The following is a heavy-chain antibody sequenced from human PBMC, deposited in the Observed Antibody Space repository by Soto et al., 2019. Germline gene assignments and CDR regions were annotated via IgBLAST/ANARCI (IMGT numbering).Heavy chain of an antibody. V-gene: IGHV5-51*01. CDR1: GYSFTSYW. J-gene: IGHJ6*02. Sequence: GESLKISCKGSGYSFTSYWIGWVRQMPGKDLEWMGIIYPGDSDTRYSPSFQGQVTISADKSISTAYLQWSSLKASDTAMYYCARQLRFLDRYYYYGMDVWGQGTTVTVSS. D-gene: IGHD3-3*01. CDR2: IYPGDSDT. CDR3: ARQLRFLDRYYYYGMDV.